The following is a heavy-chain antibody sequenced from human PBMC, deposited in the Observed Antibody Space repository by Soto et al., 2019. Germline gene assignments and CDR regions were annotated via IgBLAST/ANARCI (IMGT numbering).Heavy chain of an antibody. V-gene: IGHV3-7*05. CDR2: VKQDGSEK. CDR1: GVTFSTYW. Sequence: EVQLVESGGGFVQPGGSLRLSCAASGVTFSTYWMTWVRQAPGKGLEWVSHVKQDGSEKYNVDSVKGRFTISRDNAKNSLYLQMNSLRAEDTAVYYCARGGGHTYGRLPGVYWGQGILVTVSS. D-gene: IGHD5-18*01. J-gene: IGHJ4*02. CDR3: ARGGGHTYGRLPGVY.